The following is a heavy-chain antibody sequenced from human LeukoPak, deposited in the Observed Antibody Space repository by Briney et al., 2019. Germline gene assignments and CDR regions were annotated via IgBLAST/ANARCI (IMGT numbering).Heavy chain of an antibody. D-gene: IGHD1-26*01. CDR1: GFTFSSYW. Sequence: PGGSLRLSCAASGFTFSSYWMSWVRQAPGKGLEWVANIKQDGSEENFVDSVKGRFAISRDNAKKSLYLQMNSPRAEDTAVYCARGSSAGASLRHDYWGQGTLVTVSS. CDR3: ARGSSAGASLRHDY. V-gene: IGHV3-7*01. CDR2: IKQDGSEE. J-gene: IGHJ4*02.